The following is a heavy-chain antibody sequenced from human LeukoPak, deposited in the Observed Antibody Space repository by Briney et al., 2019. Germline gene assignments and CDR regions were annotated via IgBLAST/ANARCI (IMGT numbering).Heavy chain of an antibody. D-gene: IGHD4-17*01. CDR1: GFTFSSYG. J-gene: IGHJ4*02. V-gene: IGHV3-33*06. Sequence: GRSLRLSCAASGFTFSSYGMHWVRQAPGKGLEWVAVIWYDGSNKYYADSVKGRFTISRDNSKNTLYLQMNSLRAEDTAVYYCAKAANDYGDYVLDYWGQGTLDTVSS. CDR3: AKAANDYGDYVLDY. CDR2: IWYDGSNK.